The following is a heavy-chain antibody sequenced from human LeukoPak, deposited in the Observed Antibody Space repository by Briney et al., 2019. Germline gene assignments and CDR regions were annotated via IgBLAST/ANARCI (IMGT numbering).Heavy chain of an antibody. CDR3: ARLIAANYYYMDV. CDR1: GGSISNSNW. D-gene: IGHD6-6*01. CDR2: IYHSGST. J-gene: IGHJ6*03. Sequence: PSETLSLTCAVSGGSISNSNWWSWVRQPPGKGLEWIGEIYHSGSTNYNPSLKSRVTISVDTSKNQFSLKLSSVTAADTAVYYCARLIAANYYYMDVWGKGTTVTVSS. V-gene: IGHV4-4*02.